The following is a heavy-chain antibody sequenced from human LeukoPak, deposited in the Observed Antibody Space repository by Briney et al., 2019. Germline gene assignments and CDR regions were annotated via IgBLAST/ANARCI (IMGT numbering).Heavy chain of an antibody. CDR1: GFTFSSYA. V-gene: IGHV3-23*01. Sequence: PGGSLRLSCAASGFTFSSYAMSWVRQAPGKALEWVSAISGSGGSTYYADSVKGRFTISRDNSKNTLYLQMNSLRAEDTAVYYCGKEEIRYFDWLISEGTTGAEYFQHWGQGTLVTVSS. J-gene: IGHJ1*01. CDR2: ISGSGGST. D-gene: IGHD3-9*01. CDR3: GKEEIRYFDWLISEGTTGAEYFQH.